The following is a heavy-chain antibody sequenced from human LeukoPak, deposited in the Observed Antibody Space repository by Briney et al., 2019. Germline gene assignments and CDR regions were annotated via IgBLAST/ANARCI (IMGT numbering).Heavy chain of an antibody. Sequence: GGSLRLSCAASGFPFSSFWMNWVRRTPGRGLEWLANIRPDGSEQYYVDSVRGRFTISRDNAKNSVYLDMNNLRVDDTGVYYCSGRDSSRSLWAYWGQGTLVSVSS. J-gene: IGHJ4*02. CDR3: SGRDSSRSLWAY. CDR2: IRPDGSEQ. CDR1: GFPFSSFW. V-gene: IGHV3-7*01. D-gene: IGHD2-2*01.